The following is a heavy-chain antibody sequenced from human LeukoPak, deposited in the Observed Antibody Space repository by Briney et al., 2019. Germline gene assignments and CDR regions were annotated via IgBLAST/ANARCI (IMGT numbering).Heavy chain of an antibody. CDR2: INPDGSER. D-gene: IGHD6-19*01. J-gene: IGHJ6*02. Sequence: GGSLRLSCAASGFSFSSYYMRWVRQAPGKGLEWVALINPDGSERYYVDSVKGRFTISRDNAKNSLYLQMDSLRDDDTAMYFCTRDLAAVPGPRMDVWGQGTTVTVSS. V-gene: IGHV3-7*03. CDR3: TRDLAAVPGPRMDV. CDR1: GFSFSSYY.